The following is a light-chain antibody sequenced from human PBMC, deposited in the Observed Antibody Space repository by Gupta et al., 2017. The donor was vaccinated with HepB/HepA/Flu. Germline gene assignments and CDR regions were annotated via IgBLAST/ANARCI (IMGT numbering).Light chain of an antibody. CDR2: INN. Sequence: SVLTQPPSLFGIPLQRVVISCSGSTSNIGSNTVDWYQQRPGTAPKVLICINNQRPSGDPERFSGSKYGTSASLAISGLQAEDEADYYCAGGDDSRNAYVFGTGTKVTVL. CDR1: TSNIGSNT. J-gene: IGLJ1*01. V-gene: IGLV1-44*01. CDR3: AGGDDSRNAYV.